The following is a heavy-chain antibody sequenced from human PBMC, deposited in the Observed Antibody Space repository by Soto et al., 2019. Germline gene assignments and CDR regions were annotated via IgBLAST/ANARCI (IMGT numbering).Heavy chain of an antibody. D-gene: IGHD6-6*01. CDR3: AGGIAARPLGY. J-gene: IGHJ4*02. CDR1: GGSISSGGYS. V-gene: IGHV4-30-2*01. Sequence: QLQLQESGSGLVKPSQTLSLTCAVSGGSISSGGYSWSWIRQPPGKGLEWIGYIYHSGSTYYNPSLKCRVTISVDRSKNQCSLKLSSGTAADTAVYYCAGGIAARPLGYWGQGTLVTVSS. CDR2: IYHSGST.